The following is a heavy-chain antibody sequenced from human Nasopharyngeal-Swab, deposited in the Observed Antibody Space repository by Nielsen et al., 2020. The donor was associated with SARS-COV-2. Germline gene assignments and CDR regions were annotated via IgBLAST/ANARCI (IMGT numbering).Heavy chain of an antibody. CDR2: ISTYNGDT. CDR1: GYIFSSYG. J-gene: IGHJ6*03. D-gene: IGHD2-2*01. Sequence: ASEKVSCNAAGYIFSSYGITWVRQAPGQGREWMGWISTYNGDTNYAQELQDRVTMTTDTSTSTVYMELRSLRSDDTAVYYCARGHSRGVSPAAPWDYYYMDVWGRGTTVTVSS. V-gene: IGHV1-18*01. CDR3: ARGHSRGVSPAAPWDYYYMDV.